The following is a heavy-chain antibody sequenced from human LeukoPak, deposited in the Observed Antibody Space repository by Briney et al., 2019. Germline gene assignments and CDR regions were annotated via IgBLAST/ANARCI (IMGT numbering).Heavy chain of an antibody. CDR3: AGEGIAVATGYGMDV. D-gene: IGHD6-19*01. CDR2: IIPIFGTA. CDR1: GGTFSSYA. Sequence: SVKVSCKASGGTFSSYAISWVRQAPGQGLEWMGGIIPIFGTANYAQKFQGRVTITADESTSTAYMELSSLRSEDTAVYYCAGEGIAVATGYGMDVWGQGTTVTVSS. J-gene: IGHJ6*02. V-gene: IGHV1-69*13.